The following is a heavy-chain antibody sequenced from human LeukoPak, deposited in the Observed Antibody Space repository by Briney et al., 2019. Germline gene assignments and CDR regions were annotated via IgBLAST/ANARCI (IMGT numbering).Heavy chain of an antibody. J-gene: IGHJ4*02. D-gene: IGHD2-2*01. CDR2: INPNSGGT. V-gene: IGHV1-2*02. CDR3: ARDAADCSSTSCPRYYFDY. Sequence: ASVKVSCKASGYTFTSYGISWVRQAPGQGLEWMGWINPNSGGTNYAQKFQGRVTMTRDTSVSTAYMELSRPRSDDTAVYYCARDAADCSSTSCPRYYFDYWGQGTLVTVSS. CDR1: GYTFTSYG.